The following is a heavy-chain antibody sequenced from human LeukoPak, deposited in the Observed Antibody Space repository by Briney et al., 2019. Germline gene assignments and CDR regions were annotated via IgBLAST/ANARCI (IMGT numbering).Heavy chain of an antibody. J-gene: IGHJ5*02. CDR2: ISGSGGST. V-gene: IGHV3-23*01. D-gene: IGHD6-13*01. CDR3: AKGDSSSWCARSGNWFDP. CDR1: GFTFSSYA. Sequence: GSLRLSCAASGFTFSSYAMSWVRQAPGKGLEWVSAISGSGGSTYYADSVKGRFTISRDNSKNTLYLQMNSLRAEDTAVYYCAKGDSSSWCARSGNWFDPWGQGTLVTVSS.